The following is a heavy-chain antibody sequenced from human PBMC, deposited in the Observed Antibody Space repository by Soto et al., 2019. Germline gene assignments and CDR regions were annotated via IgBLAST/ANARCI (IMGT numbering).Heavy chain of an antibody. CDR1: GFTFSSYG. J-gene: IGHJ4*02. V-gene: IGHV3-30*18. CDR2: ISYDGSNK. CDR3: AKDLSY. Sequence: AGGSLRLSCAASGFTFSSYGMHWVRQAPGKGLEWVAVISYDGSNKYYADSVKGRFTISRDNPKNTLYLQMNSLRAEDTAVYYCAKDLSYWGQGTLVTVSS.